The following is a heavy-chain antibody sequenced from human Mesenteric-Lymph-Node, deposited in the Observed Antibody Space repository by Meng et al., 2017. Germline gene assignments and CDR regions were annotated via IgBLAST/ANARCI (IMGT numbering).Heavy chain of an antibody. D-gene: IGHD2-15*01. Sequence: ASVNVSCKASGYTFTGYYMHWVRQAPGQGLEWMGWINPNSGGTNYAPKFLGRVTMTRDTSINTAYLELSRLTSDDTAVYFCAREYCSGGSCYQFFEDWGQGTLVTVSS. CDR2: INPNSGGT. J-gene: IGHJ1*01. V-gene: IGHV1-2*02. CDR1: GYTFTGYY. CDR3: AREYCSGGSCYQFFED.